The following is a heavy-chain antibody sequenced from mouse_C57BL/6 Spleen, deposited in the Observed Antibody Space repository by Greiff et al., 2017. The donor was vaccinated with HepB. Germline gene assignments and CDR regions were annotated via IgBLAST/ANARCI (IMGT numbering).Heavy chain of an antibody. Sequence: VKLQESGAELVKPGASVKISCKASGYAFSSYWMNWVKQRPGKGLEWIGQIYPGDGDTNYNGKFKGKATLTADKSSSTAYMQLSSLTSEDSAVYFCARGAMVAMDYWGQGTSVTVSS. CDR1: GYAFSSYW. J-gene: IGHJ4*01. CDR2: IYPGDGDT. CDR3: ARGAMVAMDY. D-gene: IGHD2-1*01. V-gene: IGHV1-80*01.